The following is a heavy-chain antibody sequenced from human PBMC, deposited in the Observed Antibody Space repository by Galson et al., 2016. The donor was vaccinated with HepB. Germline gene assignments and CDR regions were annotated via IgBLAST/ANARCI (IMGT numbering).Heavy chain of an antibody. CDR3: ARHKVSATEGGFDA. V-gene: IGHV4-59*01. CDR1: GGSLTTYS. CDR2: VSDSGST. D-gene: IGHD6-13*01. J-gene: IGHJ5*02. Sequence: SETLSLTCSISGGSLTTYSLNWIRQPPGKGLEWIGNVSDSGSTTYNPSLESRVTISIDTSKKQFSLKLTYVTAADTAVYYCARHKVSATEGGFDAWGQGTLVTVSS.